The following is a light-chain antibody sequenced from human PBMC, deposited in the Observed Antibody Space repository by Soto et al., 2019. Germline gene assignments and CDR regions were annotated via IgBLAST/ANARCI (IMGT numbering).Light chain of an antibody. CDR2: DTS. Sequence: EIVLTQSPATLSLSPGERATLSCRASQTFSRHLAWYQQKPCQAPRLLIYDTSNRATGIPARFSGSGSGTDCTLTISGLETADFAVYYCQQRGNWPPGFTFGPGTTVDMK. CDR3: QQRGNWPPGFT. J-gene: IGKJ3*01. V-gene: IGKV3-11*01. CDR1: QTFSRH.